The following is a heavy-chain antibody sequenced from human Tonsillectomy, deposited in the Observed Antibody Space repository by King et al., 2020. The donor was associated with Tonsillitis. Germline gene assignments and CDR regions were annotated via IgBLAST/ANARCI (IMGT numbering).Heavy chain of an antibody. J-gene: IGHJ4*02. D-gene: IGHD4-23*01. CDR3: ARLPVVTGPTDY. Sequence: VQLVESGAEVKKPGESLKISCKGSGYSFITYWIAWVRQMPGKGLEWVGIIYPGDSDTRYSPSFQGQVTISADKSISTAYLQWSSLKASDTAMYFCARLPVVTGPTDYWGQGTLVTVSS. CDR2: IYPGDSDT. V-gene: IGHV5-51*01. CDR1: GYSFITYW.